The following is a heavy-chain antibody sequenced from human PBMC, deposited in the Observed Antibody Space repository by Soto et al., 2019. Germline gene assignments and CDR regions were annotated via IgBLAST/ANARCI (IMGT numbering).Heavy chain of an antibody. CDR2: IRSKAYGGTT. J-gene: IGHJ1*01. V-gene: IGHV3-49*03. CDR3: TRDGYYYDSSGYYQPEYFQH. Sequence: GGSLRLSCTASGFTFGDYAMSWFRQAPGKGLEWVGFIRSKAYGGTTEYAASVKGRFTISRDDSKSIAYLQMNSLKTEDTAVYYCTRDGYYYDSSGYYQPEYFQHWGQGTLVTVSS. D-gene: IGHD3-22*01. CDR1: GFTFGDYA.